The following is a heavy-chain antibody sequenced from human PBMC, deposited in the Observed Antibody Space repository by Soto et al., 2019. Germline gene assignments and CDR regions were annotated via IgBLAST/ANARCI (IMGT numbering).Heavy chain of an antibody. J-gene: IGHJ4*02. D-gene: IGHD1-1*01. CDR3: AREEGNHVFDY. Sequence: GGSLRLSCAASGFTFSSYGMHWVRQAPGKGLEWVAVIWYDGSNKYYADSVKGRFTISRDNSKNTLYLQMNSLRAEDTAVYYCAREEGNHVFDYWGQGTLATVSS. CDR1: GFTFSSYG. CDR2: IWYDGSNK. V-gene: IGHV3-33*01.